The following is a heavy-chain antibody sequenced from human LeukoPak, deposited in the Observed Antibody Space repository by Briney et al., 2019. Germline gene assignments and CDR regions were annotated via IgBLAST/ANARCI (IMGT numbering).Heavy chain of an antibody. D-gene: IGHD3-22*01. J-gene: IGHJ4*02. CDR3: ARDRYYYDSSGYYYFDY. Sequence: SETLSLTCTVSGGSISSYYWSWIRQPAGKGLEWIGRIYTSGSTNYNPSLKSRVTMSLDTSKNQFSLKLSSVTAADTAVYYCARDRYYYDSSGYYYFDYWGQGTLVTVSS. V-gene: IGHV4-4*07. CDR2: IYTSGST. CDR1: GGSISSYY.